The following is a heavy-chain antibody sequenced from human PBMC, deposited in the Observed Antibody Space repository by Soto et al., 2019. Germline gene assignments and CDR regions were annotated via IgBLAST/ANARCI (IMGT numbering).Heavy chain of an antibody. V-gene: IGHV3-15*07. J-gene: IGHJ4*02. CDR3: TTDKSY. CDR1: GFIVSNAW. CDR2: IKSETDGGAT. Sequence: EVQLVESGGGLVKPGGSLRLSCAASGFIVSNAWVNWVRQAPGKGLEWVGRIKSETDGGATDYGTPVEGRFTIARDDSKSMLYLQMNSLKTEDTAVYYCTTDKSYGGQGTLVTVSA.